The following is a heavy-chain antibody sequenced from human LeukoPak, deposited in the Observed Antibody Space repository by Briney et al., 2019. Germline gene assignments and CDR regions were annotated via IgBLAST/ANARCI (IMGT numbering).Heavy chain of an antibody. Sequence: PSETLSLTCAVSGGSISTAHWWNWVRQAPGKGLEWVSYISSSSRTIYYADSVKGRFTISRDNDKNSLFLQMNSLRAEDTAVYYCARHSFQGTTSTEVDAFDIWGQGTMVTVSS. CDR3: ARHSFQGTTSTEVDAFDI. CDR1: GGSISTAHW. J-gene: IGHJ3*02. V-gene: IGHV3-48*04. CDR2: ISSSSRTI. D-gene: IGHD1-1*01.